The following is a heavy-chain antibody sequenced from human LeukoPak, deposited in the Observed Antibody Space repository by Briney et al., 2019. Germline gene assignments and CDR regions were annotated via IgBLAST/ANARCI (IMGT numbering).Heavy chain of an antibody. CDR2: ISYDGSNK. J-gene: IGHJ3*02. V-gene: IGHV3-30*18. CDR1: GFTFSSYG. Sequence: GRSLRLSCAASGFTFSSYGMHWVRQAPGKGLEWVAVISYDGSNKYYADSVKGRFTISRDNSKNTLYLQMNSLGAEDTAVYYCAEDGSSDAFDIWGQGTMVTVSS. CDR3: AEDGSSDAFDI.